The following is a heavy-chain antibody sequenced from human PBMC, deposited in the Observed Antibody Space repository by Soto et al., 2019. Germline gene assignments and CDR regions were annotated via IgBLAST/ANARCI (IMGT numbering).Heavy chain of an antibody. CDR2: ISAYNGNT. D-gene: IGHD5-18*01. J-gene: IGHJ6*02. CDR3: ARASGYSYGYYYYGIDV. CDR1: GYTFTSYG. V-gene: IGHV1-18*04. Sequence: ASVKVSCKASGYTFTSYGISWVRQAPGQGLEWMGWISAYNGNTNYAQKLQGRVTMTTDTPTSTAYMELRSLRSDDTAVYYCARASGYSYGYYYYGIDVWGQGTTVTVSS.